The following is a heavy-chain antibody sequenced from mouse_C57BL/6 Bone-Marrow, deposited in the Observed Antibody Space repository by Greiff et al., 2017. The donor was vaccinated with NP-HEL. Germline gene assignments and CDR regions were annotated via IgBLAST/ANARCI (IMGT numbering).Heavy chain of an antibody. CDR3: ARPNSSGYFAY. CDR2: ISSGGSYT. J-gene: IGHJ3*01. Sequence: EVKLVESGGDLVKPGGSLKLSCAASGFTFSSYGMSWVRQTPDKRLEWVATISSGGSYTYYPDSVKGRFTISRDNAKNTLYLQMSSLKSEDTAMYYCARPNSSGYFAYWGQGTLVTVSA. V-gene: IGHV5-6*01. D-gene: IGHD3-2*02. CDR1: GFTFSSYG.